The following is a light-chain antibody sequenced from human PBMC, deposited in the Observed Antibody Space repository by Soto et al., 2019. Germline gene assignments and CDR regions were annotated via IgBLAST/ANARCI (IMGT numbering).Light chain of an antibody. CDR1: QSVSSSY. CDR3: QQYNNWPPIT. V-gene: IGKV3-20*01. Sequence: IVLTQSPGTLSLSPGERATLSCRAIQSVSSSYLAWYQQKPGQAPRLFIYGASSRANGIPDRFSGSGSGTELTLTISSLQSADFAVYYCQQYNNWPPITFGQGTRLEIK. J-gene: IGKJ5*01. CDR2: GAS.